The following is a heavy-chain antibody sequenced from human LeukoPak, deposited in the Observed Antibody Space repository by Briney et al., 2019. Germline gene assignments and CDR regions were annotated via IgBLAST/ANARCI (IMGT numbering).Heavy chain of an antibody. CDR1: GGTFSSYA. J-gene: IGHJ3*02. CDR3: ARGLTSGSYSNDAFDI. D-gene: IGHD1-26*01. V-gene: IGHV1-69*13. Sequence: SVKVSCKASGGTFSSYAISWVRQAPGQGLEWMGGIIPIFGTANYAQKFQGRVTITADESTSTAYMELSSLRSEDTAVYYCARGLTSGSYSNDAFDIWGQGTMVTVSS. CDR2: IIPIFGTA.